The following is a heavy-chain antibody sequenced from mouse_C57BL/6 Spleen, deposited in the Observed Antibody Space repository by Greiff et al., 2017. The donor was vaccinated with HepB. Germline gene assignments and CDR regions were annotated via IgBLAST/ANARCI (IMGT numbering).Heavy chain of an antibody. CDR3: TSLLRAPDY. Sequence: VQLQESGAELVRPGASVTLSCKASGYTFTDYEMHWVKQTPVHGLEWIGAIDPETGGTAYNQKFKGKAILTADKSSSPAYMELRSLTSEDSAVYYCTSLLRAPDYWGQGTTLTVSS. V-gene: IGHV1-15*01. J-gene: IGHJ2*01. CDR2: IDPETGGT. D-gene: IGHD1-1*01. CDR1: GYTFTDYE.